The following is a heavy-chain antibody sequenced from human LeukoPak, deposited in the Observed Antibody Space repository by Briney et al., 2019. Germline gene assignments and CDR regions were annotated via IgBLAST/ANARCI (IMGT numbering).Heavy chain of an antibody. CDR3: ARAIVDTATNFDY. CDR2: IYYSGST. D-gene: IGHD5-18*01. CDR1: GGSISSGDYY. V-gene: IGHV4-30-4*01. J-gene: IGHJ4*02. Sequence: SETLSLTCTVSGGSISSGDYYWRWIRQPPGKGLEWIGYIYYSGSTYYNPSLKSRVTISVDTSKNQFSLKLSSVTAADTAVYYCARAIVDTATNFDYWGQGTLVTVSS.